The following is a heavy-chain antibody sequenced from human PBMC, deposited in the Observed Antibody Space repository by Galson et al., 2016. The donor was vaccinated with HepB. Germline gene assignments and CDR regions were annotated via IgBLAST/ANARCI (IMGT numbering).Heavy chain of an antibody. D-gene: IGHD6-19*01. Sequence: SVKVSCKASGYTFTSYALSWVRQAPGQGLEWMGWITTYNGNGKTYYEQRCQGRVTRTTDTSTSTADMELRSLRSDDTAVYYCAREGSGSVAGPRWFDPWGQGTLVTVSS. V-gene: IGHV1-18*01. J-gene: IGHJ5*02. CDR3: AREGSGSVAGPRWFDP. CDR2: ITTYNGNGKT. CDR1: GYTFTSYA.